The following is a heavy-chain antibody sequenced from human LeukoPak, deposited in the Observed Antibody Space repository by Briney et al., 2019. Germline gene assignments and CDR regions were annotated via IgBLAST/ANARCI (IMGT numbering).Heavy chain of an antibody. V-gene: IGHV4-39*07. D-gene: IGHD1-26*01. CDR3: ARDQATIILGYFDY. J-gene: IGHJ4*02. CDR2: IYYSGRT. CDR1: GDSISSTNYY. Sequence: RPSETLSLTCTVSGDSISSTNYYWGWIRQPPGKGLEWIGTIYYSGRTYYNPSLKSRVTISVDTSKNQFSLKLSSVTAADTAVYYCARDQATIILGYFDYWGQGTLVTVSS.